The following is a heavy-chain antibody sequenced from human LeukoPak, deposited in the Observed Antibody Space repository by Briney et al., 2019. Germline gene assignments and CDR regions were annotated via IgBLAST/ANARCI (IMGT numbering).Heavy chain of an antibody. J-gene: IGHJ4*02. V-gene: IGHV3-30*03. CDR2: VSYDGTKK. CDR3: ARDGTALNIVEYYFDY. CDR1: GFSFRSYG. Sequence: GGSLRLSCAASGFSFRSYGMHWVRQAPGKGLEWVAVVSYDGTKKYYADSVKGRFTISRDNSKNVVSVQMHGLRAEDTAVYYCARDGTALNIVEYYFDYWGQGTLVTVSS. D-gene: IGHD5-12*01.